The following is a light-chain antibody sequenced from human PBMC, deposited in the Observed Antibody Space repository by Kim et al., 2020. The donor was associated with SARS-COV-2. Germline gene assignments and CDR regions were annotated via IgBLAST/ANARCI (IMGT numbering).Light chain of an antibody. Sequence: PGERVTLSCRASQSVSSNLAWYQQKPGQAPRLLIYVASTRATGIPARFSGSGSGTEFTLTISSLQSEDFAVYYCQQYNNWPPWTFGQGTKVDIK. CDR3: QQYNNWPPWT. V-gene: IGKV3-15*01. J-gene: IGKJ1*01. CDR2: VAS. CDR1: QSVSSN.